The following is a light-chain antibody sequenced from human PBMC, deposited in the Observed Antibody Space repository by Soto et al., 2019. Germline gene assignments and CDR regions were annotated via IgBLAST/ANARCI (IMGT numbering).Light chain of an antibody. CDR3: SSYTSSSPYV. CDR2: EVS. V-gene: IGLV2-14*01. CDR1: SSDVGGYNY. Sequence: QSVLTQPASVSGSPGQSITISCTGTSSDVGGYNYVSWYQQHPGKAPKLMIDEVSNRPSGVSNRFSGSKSGNTASLTISGLQAGDEADYYCSSYTSSSPYVFGTGPKVTVL. J-gene: IGLJ1*01.